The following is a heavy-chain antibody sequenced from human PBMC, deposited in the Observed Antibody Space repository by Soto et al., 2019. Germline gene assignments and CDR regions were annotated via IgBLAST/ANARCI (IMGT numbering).Heavy chain of an antibody. Sequence: GGSLRHCCGSSGRTFSNYAMSWVRQAPGKGLEWVSTVTGDGVTTSYADSVKGRFTISRDNSKNTLYLQMSGLRADDTAVYYCAKRLSYYFDSWGHGTLVTVSS. CDR3: AKRLSYYFDS. J-gene: IGHJ4*01. CDR1: GRTFSNYA. V-gene: IGHV3-23*01. CDR2: VTGDGVTT. D-gene: IGHD3-16*02.